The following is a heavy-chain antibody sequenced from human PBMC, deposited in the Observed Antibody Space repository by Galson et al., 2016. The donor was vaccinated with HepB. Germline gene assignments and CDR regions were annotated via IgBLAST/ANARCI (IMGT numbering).Heavy chain of an antibody. CDR1: GFNFSGYS. J-gene: IGHJ4*02. CDR2: ISSRSSYV. CDR3: ARDRLETVTVTEHLSGGEFDF. Sequence: SLRLSCAASGFNFSGYSMNWVRQAPGKGLEWVSSISSRSSYVYYADSVKGRFTISRDNAKNSLYLQMNSLRADDTAVYYCARDRLETVTVTEHLSGGEFDFRGQATLATVSS. V-gene: IGHV3-21*01. D-gene: IGHD4-11*01.